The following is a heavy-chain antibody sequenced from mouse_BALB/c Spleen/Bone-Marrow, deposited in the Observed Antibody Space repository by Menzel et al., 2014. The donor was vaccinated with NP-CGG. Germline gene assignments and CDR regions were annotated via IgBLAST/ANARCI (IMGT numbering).Heavy chain of an antibody. J-gene: IGHJ2*01. CDR3: ARSLYYRYDFFDY. V-gene: IGHV5-17*02. CDR1: GFTFSSFG. D-gene: IGHD2-14*01. Sequence: EVQGVESGGGLVQPGGSRKLSRAASGFTFSSFGMHWVRQAPEKGLEWVAYISSGSSTIYYADTVKGRFTISRDNPKNTLFLQMTSLRSEDTAMYYCARSLYYRYDFFDYWGQGTTLTVSS. CDR2: ISSGSSTI.